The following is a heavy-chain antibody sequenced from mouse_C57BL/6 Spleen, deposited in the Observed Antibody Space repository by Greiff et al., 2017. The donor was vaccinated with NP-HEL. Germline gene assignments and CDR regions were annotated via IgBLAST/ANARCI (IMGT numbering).Heavy chain of an antibody. J-gene: IGHJ4*01. V-gene: IGHV5-17*01. CDR2: ISSGSSTI. CDR1: GFTFSDYG. D-gene: IGHD2-4*01. Sequence: EVKVVESGGGLVKPGGSLKLSCAASGFTFSDYGMHWVRQAPEKGLEWVAYISSGSSTIYYADTVKGRFTISRDNAKNTLFLQMTSLRSEDTAMYCCARNYYEYDGYAMDYWGQGTSVTVSS. CDR3: ARNYYEYDGYAMDY.